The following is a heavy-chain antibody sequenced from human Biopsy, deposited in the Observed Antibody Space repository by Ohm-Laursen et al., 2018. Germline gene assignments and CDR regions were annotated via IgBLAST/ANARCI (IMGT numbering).Heavy chain of an antibody. CDR2: IYHTGSA. D-gene: IGHD3-22*01. J-gene: IGHJ6*02. V-gene: IGHV4-59*12. CDR1: GGSISNYY. Sequence: SDTLSLTCSVSGGSISNYYCAWIRQSPGKGLEWIGYIYHTGSANYNPSLRSRVTLSLDTSKNQFSLKVRSVTAADTAVYYCVRGVDYYDPYHYYALDVWGQGTTVTVSS. CDR3: VRGVDYYDPYHYYALDV.